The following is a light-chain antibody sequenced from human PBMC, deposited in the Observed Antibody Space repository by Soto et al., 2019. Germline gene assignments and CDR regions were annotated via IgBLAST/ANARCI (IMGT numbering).Light chain of an antibody. J-gene: IGKJ5*01. Sequence: DIQLTQTPSFLSASVGDRVTITCRASQGINNYLAWYQQKPGKAPKLLIYAASTLQSGVPSRFSGSGSGTEFTLTISSLQPEDFATYYCQHLINYPITFGQGTRLEIK. CDR2: AAS. V-gene: IGKV1-9*01. CDR1: QGINNY. CDR3: QHLINYPIT.